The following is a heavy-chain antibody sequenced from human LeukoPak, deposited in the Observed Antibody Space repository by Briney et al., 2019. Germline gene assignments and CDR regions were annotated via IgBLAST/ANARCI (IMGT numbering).Heavy chain of an antibody. J-gene: IGHJ3*02. D-gene: IGHD2-2*02. V-gene: IGHV3-21*04. CDR1: GFTFSSHS. CDR3: AKVVKPAVIRAGAFDI. Sequence: GGSLRLSCAASGFTFSSHSMNWVRQAPGKGLEWVSSISGTSTYIYYADSVKGRFTISRDNAKNSLYLQMNSLRAEDTAIYYCAKVVKPAVIRAGAFDIWGQGTMVTVSS. CDR2: ISGTSTYI.